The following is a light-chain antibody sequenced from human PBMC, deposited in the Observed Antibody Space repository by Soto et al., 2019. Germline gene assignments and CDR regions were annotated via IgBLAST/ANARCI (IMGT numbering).Light chain of an antibody. CDR3: QHYNDWPPFT. Sequence: EIVMTQSPATLSLSPGETATLSCRASQNIKTNLAWYQQKPGQPPRLLIYAASTRAADVPDSFTGSGSGTDFTLTISSLQSADFAVYYCQHYNDWPPFTFGPGTKVDLK. CDR1: QNIKTN. CDR2: AAS. J-gene: IGKJ3*01. V-gene: IGKV3-15*01.